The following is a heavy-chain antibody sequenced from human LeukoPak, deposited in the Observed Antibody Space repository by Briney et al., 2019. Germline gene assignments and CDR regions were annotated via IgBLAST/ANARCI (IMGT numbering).Heavy chain of an antibody. CDR2: TYQRSKWYN. Sequence: TSQTLSLTCALWVHSLSRNSVLCNWIRQSPSRVLEWLGRTYQRSKWYNDYAGSVKSRITITPDTSKNQRSVHLNSVTPEDMAVCYTTRAYNSGWPLDPWGQGTLVTVSS. CDR1: VHSLSRNSVL. D-gene: IGHD5-12*01. J-gene: IGHJ5*02. V-gene: IGHV6-1*01. CDR3: TRAYNSGWPLDP.